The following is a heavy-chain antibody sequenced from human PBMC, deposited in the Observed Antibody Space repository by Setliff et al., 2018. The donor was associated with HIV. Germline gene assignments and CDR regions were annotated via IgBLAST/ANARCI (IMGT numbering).Heavy chain of an antibody. D-gene: IGHD3-10*01. CDR1: GFTFSAHG. CDR2: INYAESYE. V-gene: IGHV3-30*02. CDR3: ARGVRGVVNGMDV. Sequence: PGGSLRLSCAASGFTFSAHGMHWVRQAPGKGLEWVAFINYAESYEYYADSVKGRVTISRDNSKNTLYLQMNSLRAEDTAVYYCARGVRGVVNGMDVWGQGTTVTVSS. J-gene: IGHJ6*02.